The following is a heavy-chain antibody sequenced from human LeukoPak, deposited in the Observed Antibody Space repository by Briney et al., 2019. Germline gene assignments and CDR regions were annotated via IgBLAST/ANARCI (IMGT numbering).Heavy chain of an antibody. CDR1: GFTFSSSA. D-gene: IGHD5-24*01. Sequence: PGGSLRLSCAASGFTFSSSAMSWVRQVPGKGLEWVSGISASGGSTYYADSVRGRFTISRDNSKNTLYVQMNSLRDEDTAVYYCARGAGYNYPYYFDYWGQVTLVTVSS. CDR2: ISASGGST. J-gene: IGHJ4*02. V-gene: IGHV3-23*01. CDR3: ARGAGYNYPYYFDY.